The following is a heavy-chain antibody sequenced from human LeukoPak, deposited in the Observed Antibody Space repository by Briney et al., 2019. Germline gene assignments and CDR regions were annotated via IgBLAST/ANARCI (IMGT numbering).Heavy chain of an antibody. J-gene: IGHJ4*02. CDR3: ARVVLYYDFWSAYFHD. D-gene: IGHD3-3*01. Sequence: PGGSLRLSCAASGFTFSSYGMHWVRQAPGKGLEWVAVIWYDGSNKYYADSVKGRFTISRDNSKNTLYLQMNSLRAEDTAVYYCARVVLYYDFWSAYFHDWGQGTLVTVSS. CDR2: IWYDGSNK. CDR1: GFTFSSYG. V-gene: IGHV3-33*01.